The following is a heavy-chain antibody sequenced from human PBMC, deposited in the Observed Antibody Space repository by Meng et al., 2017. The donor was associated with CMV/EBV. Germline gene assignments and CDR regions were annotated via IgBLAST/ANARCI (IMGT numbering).Heavy chain of an antibody. D-gene: IGHD5/OR15-5a*01. CDR1: GGSIGSSSYY. CDR3: ARLYGYCDY. V-gene: IGHV4-39*01. CDR2: IYYSGST. J-gene: IGHJ4*02. Sequence: GSLRLSCTVSGGSIGSSSYYWGWIRQPPGKGLEWIGSIYYSGSTYYNPSLKSRVTISVDTSKNQFSLKLSSVTAADTAVYYCARLYGYCDYWGQGTLVTVSS.